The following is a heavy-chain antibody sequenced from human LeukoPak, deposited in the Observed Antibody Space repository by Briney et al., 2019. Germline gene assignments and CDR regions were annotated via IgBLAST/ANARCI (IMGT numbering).Heavy chain of an antibody. Sequence: GASVKVSCKASGYTFTTYAMHWERQAPGQRLEWMGWINGGNGNTKYSQKFQGSVTISRDTSASTAYMELSSLRSEDTAVYYCASAPRGTVIPYELAAGPWGQGTLVTVSS. V-gene: IGHV1-3*01. J-gene: IGHJ5*02. CDR3: ASAPRGTVIPYELAAGP. D-gene: IGHD1-1*01. CDR2: INGGNGNT. CDR1: GYTFTTYA.